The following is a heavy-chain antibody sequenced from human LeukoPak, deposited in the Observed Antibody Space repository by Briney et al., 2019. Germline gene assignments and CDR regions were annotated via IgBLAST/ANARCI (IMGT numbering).Heavy chain of an antibody. V-gene: IGHV1-69*04. J-gene: IGHJ4*02. D-gene: IGHD1-26*01. CDR1: GGTFSSYT. CDR2: IIPILGIA. Sequence: ASVKVSCKASGGTFSSYTISWVRQAPGQGLEWMGRIIPILGIANYAQKFQGRATITADKSTSTAYMELSSLRSEDTAVYYCARDRVVGGPDYWGQGTLVTVSS. CDR3: ARDRVVGGPDY.